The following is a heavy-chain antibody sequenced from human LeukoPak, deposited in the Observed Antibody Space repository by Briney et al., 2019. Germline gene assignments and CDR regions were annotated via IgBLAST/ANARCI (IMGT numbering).Heavy chain of an antibody. D-gene: IGHD6-13*01. CDR1: GFTFSSYG. CDR2: ISYDGSNK. V-gene: IGHV3-30*18. Sequence: GRSLRLSCAASGFTFSSYGMHWVRQAPGKGLEWVAVISYDGSNKYYADSVKGRFTISRDNSKNTPYLQMNSPRAEDTAVYYCAKDQRKIAAAGTSSSLDYWGQGTLVTVSS. J-gene: IGHJ4*02. CDR3: AKDQRKIAAAGTSSSLDY.